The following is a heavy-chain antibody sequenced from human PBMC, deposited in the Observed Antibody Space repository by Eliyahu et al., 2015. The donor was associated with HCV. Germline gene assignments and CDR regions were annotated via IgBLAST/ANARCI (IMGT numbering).Heavy chain of an antibody. J-gene: IGHJ6*02. D-gene: IGHD3-16*01. Sequence: QVQLQESGPGLVKPSETLSLXCTVSXGSISNFYWXWXRKPPGKGLEWIGYIYNSGSTNYNPSLKSRITISVDTSKNQFSLKLSSVTAADTAVYYCATQLGAVYGMDVWGQGTTVTVSS. V-gene: IGHV4-59*01. CDR3: ATQLGAVYGMDV. CDR2: IYNSGST. CDR1: XGSISNFY.